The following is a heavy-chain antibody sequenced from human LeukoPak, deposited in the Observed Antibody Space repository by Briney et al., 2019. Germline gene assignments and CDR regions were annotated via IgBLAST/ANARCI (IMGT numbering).Heavy chain of an antibody. CDR3: ATDLLDY. CDR2: IKSQTDGGTA. V-gene: IGHV3-15*01. J-gene: IGHJ4*02. Sequence: GGSLRLSCAASGFTFNNFWMSWVRQAPGEGLEWIGRIKSQTDGGTADYAAPVKGRFTISRDDSKTTLFLRMNSLKTEDTAMYYCATDLLDYWGRGTLVTVSS. CDR1: GFTFNNFW.